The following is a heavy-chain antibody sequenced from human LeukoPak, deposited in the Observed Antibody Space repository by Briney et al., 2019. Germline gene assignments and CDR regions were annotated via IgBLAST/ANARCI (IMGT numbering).Heavy chain of an antibody. Sequence: ASVKVSCKASGYTFTSNGISWVRQAPGQGLEWMGWISTNNGDTKSGKKFQGRVIMTTDTSTSTTYMEVRSLRPDDTAVYYCARDDDYNPLVHWGQGTLVTVSS. CDR2: ISTNNGDT. CDR1: GYTFTSNG. J-gene: IGHJ4*02. CDR3: ARDDDYNPLVH. V-gene: IGHV1-18*01. D-gene: IGHD4/OR15-4a*01.